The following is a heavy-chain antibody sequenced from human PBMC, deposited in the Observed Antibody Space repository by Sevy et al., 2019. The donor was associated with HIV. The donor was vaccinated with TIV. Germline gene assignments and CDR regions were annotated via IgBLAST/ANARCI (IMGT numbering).Heavy chain of an antibody. Sequence: GGSLRLSCAASGFTFSSYGMQWVPQAPGKGLEWVAVILYDGSNKYYADPVKGRFTISRDNSKNTLYLQMNSLRAEDTAVYYCAKSTRIVVVTFDYWGQGTLVTVSS. D-gene: IGHD3-22*01. CDR2: ILYDGSNK. CDR1: GFTFSSYG. CDR3: AKSTRIVVVTFDY. V-gene: IGHV3-30*18. J-gene: IGHJ4*02.